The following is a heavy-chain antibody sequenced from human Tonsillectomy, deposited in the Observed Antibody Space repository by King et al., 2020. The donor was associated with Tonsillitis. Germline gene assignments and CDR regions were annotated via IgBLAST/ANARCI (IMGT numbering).Heavy chain of an antibody. CDR2: ISYDGSNK. J-gene: IGHJ3*01. Sequence: VQLVESGGGVAQPGKSLRLSCAASGLTFSYNSMDWVRQAPGKGLEWVAVISYDGSNKKYADSVKGRFTISRDNSKNMMHLQMDSLRAEDTAVYYCARESVAWVGESSYSFDLWGQGTMVTVSS. CDR3: ARESVAWVGESSYSFDL. D-gene: IGHD3-10*01. V-gene: IGHV3-30-3*01. CDR1: GLTFSYNS.